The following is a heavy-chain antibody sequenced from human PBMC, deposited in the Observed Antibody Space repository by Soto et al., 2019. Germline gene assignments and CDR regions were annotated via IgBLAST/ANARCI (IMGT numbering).Heavy chain of an antibody. J-gene: IGHJ4*02. CDR1: GCTFSSYA. Sequence: QVQLVQSGAEVKKPGSSVKVSCKASGCTFSSYAISWVRQAPGQGLEWMGGIIPIIGTANYAQKFQGRVTITADESTSTANMELSRLRSEQTAVDSCARSYGSGPTPRFDYWGQGTLVTVSS. V-gene: IGHV1-69*01. D-gene: IGHD3-10*01. CDR3: ARSYGSGPTPRFDY. CDR2: IIPIIGTA.